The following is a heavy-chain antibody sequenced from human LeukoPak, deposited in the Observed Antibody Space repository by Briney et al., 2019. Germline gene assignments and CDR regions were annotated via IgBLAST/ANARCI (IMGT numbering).Heavy chain of an antibody. Sequence: SETLSLTCAVYGGSFSGYYWSWIRQSPGKGLEWIGEINHSGSTNYNPSLKSRVTISIDTSKKQFSLRLSSVTAADTAVYYCVSPRGFSYGYFDYWGQGTLVTVSS. V-gene: IGHV4-34*01. D-gene: IGHD5-18*01. CDR1: GGSFSGYY. CDR2: INHSGST. CDR3: VSPRGFSYGYFDY. J-gene: IGHJ4*02.